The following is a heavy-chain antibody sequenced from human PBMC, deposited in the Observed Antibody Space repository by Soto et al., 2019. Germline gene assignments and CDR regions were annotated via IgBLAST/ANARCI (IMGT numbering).Heavy chain of an antibody. Sequence: QVQLVQSGAEVKKPGSSVKVSCKASGGTFSSYAISWVRQAPGQGLEWMGGIIPIFGTANYAQKFQGRVTXXAXEXRSTAYMALSSLRSGDTAVYYCALAERSSDYAGMDVWGQGTTVTVSS. J-gene: IGHJ6*02. D-gene: IGHD6-13*01. CDR3: ALAERSSDYAGMDV. CDR2: IIPIFGTA. V-gene: IGHV1-69*12. CDR1: GGTFSSYA.